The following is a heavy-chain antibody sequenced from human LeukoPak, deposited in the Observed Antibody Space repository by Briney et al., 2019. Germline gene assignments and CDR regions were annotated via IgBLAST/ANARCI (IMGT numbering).Heavy chain of an antibody. CDR3: ARTQYYDILTGYSN. CDR1: GFIFSTSW. V-gene: IGHV3-7*02. D-gene: IGHD3-9*01. CDR2: IKQGGSEK. J-gene: IGHJ4*02. Sequence: GGSLRLSCAAPGFIFSTSWMSWVRQAPGTGLEWVANIKQGGSEKYYVDSVKGRFTISRDNAKNSLYLQMNSLRDEDTAVYYCARTQYYDILTGYSNWGQGTLVTVSS.